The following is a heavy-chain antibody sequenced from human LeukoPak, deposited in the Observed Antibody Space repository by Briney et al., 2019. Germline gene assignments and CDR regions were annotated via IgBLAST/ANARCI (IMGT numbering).Heavy chain of an antibody. CDR2: MYYSGNT. D-gene: IGHD3-10*01. V-gene: IGHV4-59*11. CDR3: ARADSANYYDSGRYFNYFYMDV. Sequence: PSETLSLTCTVSGASFSSHYWTWIRQPPGKGLEFIGYMYYSGNTSYNPSLKSRVTISVDTSKNQFSLKLSSVTAADTAVYFCARADSANYYDSGRYFNYFYMDVWGRGTTVTVSS. CDR1: GASFSSHY. J-gene: IGHJ6*03.